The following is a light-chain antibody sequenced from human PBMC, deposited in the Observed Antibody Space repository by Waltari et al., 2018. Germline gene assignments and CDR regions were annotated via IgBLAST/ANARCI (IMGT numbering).Light chain of an antibody. Sequence: QPVLTQPPSASGTPGQRVTISCSGSSSNIGSNCVYCYQQLPGTAPKLLIYMNKQRPSGVPDRFSGSKSGTSASLAISGLRSEDEADYYCAAWDDRLSVVFGGGTKLTVL. CDR1: SSNIGSNC. CDR2: MNK. V-gene: IGLV1-47*01. CDR3: AAWDDRLSVV. J-gene: IGLJ3*02.